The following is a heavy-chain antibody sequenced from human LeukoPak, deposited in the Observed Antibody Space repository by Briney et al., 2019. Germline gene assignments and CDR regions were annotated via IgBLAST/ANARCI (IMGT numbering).Heavy chain of an antibody. D-gene: IGHD4-17*01. V-gene: IGHV4-39*01. CDR2: IYSTGIT. J-gene: IGHJ4*02. CDR1: GGSISTGRYY. CDR3: ATRRGVTTVDY. Sequence: SETLSLTCSVSGGSISTGRYYWGWIRQPPGKGLEWIGSIYSTGITYYNPSLQSRVTISVDTSKNQFSLKLSSVTAADTAVYYCATRRGVTTVDYWGQGTLVTVSS.